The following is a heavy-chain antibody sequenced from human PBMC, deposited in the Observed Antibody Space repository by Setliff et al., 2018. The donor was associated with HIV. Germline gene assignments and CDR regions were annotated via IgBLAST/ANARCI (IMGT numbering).Heavy chain of an antibody. Sequence: TLSLTCAVSGDSMSSGDYSWNWIRQSPGKGLEWIGYIYPSGRTYYNPSLKNRVTMSIDRSKKQFSLNLSSVTAADTALYFCVREGAGSGSYYLDFWGQGILVTVPQ. CDR2: IYPSGRT. V-gene: IGHV4-30-2*06. D-gene: IGHD3-10*01. CDR1: GDSMSSGDYS. CDR3: VREGAGSGSYYLDF. J-gene: IGHJ4*02.